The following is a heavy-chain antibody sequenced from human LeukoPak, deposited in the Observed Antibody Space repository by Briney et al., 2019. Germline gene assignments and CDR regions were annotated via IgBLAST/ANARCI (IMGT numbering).Heavy chain of an antibody. CDR1: GFTFSSSS. J-gene: IGHJ6*02. CDR2: ISSSSSYI. CDR3: ARDWGYCYYYGMDV. V-gene: IGHV3-21*01. Sequence: GGSLRLSCAASGFTFSSSSMNWVRQAPGKGLEWVSSISSSSSYIYYADSVKGRFTISRDNAKNSLYLQMNSLRAEDTAVYYCARDWGYCYYYGMDVWGQGTTVTVSS. D-gene: IGHD3-16*01.